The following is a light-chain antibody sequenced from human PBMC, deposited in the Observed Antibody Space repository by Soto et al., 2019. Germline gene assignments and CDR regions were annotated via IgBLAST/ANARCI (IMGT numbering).Light chain of an antibody. V-gene: IGKV3-15*01. Sequence: IVMTQSPATLSVSPGERATLSCRASQSVSSNLAWYQHKPGQAPRLLIYGASTRGTGIPARFSGSGSGTEFTLTISSLQSEDFAVYYCQQYNNWPPLITFGQGTRLEIK. CDR2: GAS. CDR3: QQYNNWPPLIT. CDR1: QSVSSN. J-gene: IGKJ5*01.